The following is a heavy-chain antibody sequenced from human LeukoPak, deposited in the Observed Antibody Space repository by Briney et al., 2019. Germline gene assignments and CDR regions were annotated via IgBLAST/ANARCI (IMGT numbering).Heavy chain of an antibody. CDR3: ARGIRDGYNYQAFDY. V-gene: IGHV4-34*01. Sequence: SETLSLTCAVYGGSFSGYYWSWIRQPPGKGLEWIGEINHSGSTKYNPSLKSRVTISVDTPKNQFSLKLSSVTAADTAVYYCARGIRDGYNYQAFDYWGQGTLVTVSS. CDR2: INHSGST. J-gene: IGHJ4*02. CDR1: GGSFSGYY. D-gene: IGHD5-24*01.